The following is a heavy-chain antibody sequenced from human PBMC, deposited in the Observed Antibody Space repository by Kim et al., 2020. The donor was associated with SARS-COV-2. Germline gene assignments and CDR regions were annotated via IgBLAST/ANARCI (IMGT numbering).Heavy chain of an antibody. D-gene: IGHD6-19*01. J-gene: IGHJ5*02. Sequence: SETLSLTCTVSGGSISSSSYYWGWIRQPPGKGLEWIGSIYYSGSTYYNPSLKSRVTISVDTSKNQFSLKLSSVTAADTAVYYCARGIAVAGHWFDPWGQGTLVTVSS. CDR3: ARGIAVAGHWFDP. CDR1: GGSISSSSYY. CDR2: IYYSGST. V-gene: IGHV4-39*01.